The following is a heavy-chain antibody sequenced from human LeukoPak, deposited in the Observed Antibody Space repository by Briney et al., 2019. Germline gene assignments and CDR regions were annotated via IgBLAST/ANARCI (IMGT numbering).Heavy chain of an antibody. CDR2: INPNSGGT. J-gene: IGHJ4*02. D-gene: IGHD3-3*01. CDR1: GYTFTSYG. CDR3: ARVDDFWSGYSLNY. Sequence: ASVKVSCKASGYTFTSYGISWVRQAPGQGLEWMGWINPNSGGTNYAQKFQGRVTMTRDTSISTAYMELSRLRSDDTAVYYCARVDDFWSGYSLNYWGQGTLVTVSS. V-gene: IGHV1-2*02.